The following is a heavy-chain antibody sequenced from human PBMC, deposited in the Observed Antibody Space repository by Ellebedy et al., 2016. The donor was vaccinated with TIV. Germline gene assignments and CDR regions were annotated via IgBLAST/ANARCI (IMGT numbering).Heavy chain of an antibody. Sequence: MPSETLSLTCAVYGESFSGYYWSRIRQPPGKGLEWIGEINDSGSTKYNPSLESRVTISIDTSKNRFFLILSSVTAADTAVYYCAKCRGTLNERLPYVAWGQGTLVTVSS. CDR1: GESFSGYY. CDR3: AKCRGTLNERLPYVA. CDR2: INDSGST. D-gene: IGHD1-1*01. J-gene: IGHJ5*02. V-gene: IGHV4-34*01.